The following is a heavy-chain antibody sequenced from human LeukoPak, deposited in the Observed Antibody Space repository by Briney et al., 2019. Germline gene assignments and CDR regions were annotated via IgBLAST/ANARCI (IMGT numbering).Heavy chain of an antibody. Sequence: SETLSLTCTGSGGSISSSSYYWGWIRQPPGQGLEGIGSIYYSGSTYYNPSLKSRVTISVDTSKNQFSLKLSSVTAADTAVYYCARQLGYCSSTSCYADKVDYWGQGTLVTVSS. CDR2: IYYSGST. V-gene: IGHV4-39*01. CDR1: GGSISSSSYY. J-gene: IGHJ4*02. D-gene: IGHD2-2*01. CDR3: ARQLGYCSSTSCYADKVDY.